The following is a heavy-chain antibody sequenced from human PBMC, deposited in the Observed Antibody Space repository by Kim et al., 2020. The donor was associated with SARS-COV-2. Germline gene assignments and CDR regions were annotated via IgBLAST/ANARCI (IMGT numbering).Heavy chain of an antibody. D-gene: IGHD3-3*01. CDR2: INPNSGGT. CDR3: ARDRVLRFLEWLRHHGMDV. CDR1: GYTFTGYY. Sequence: ASVKVSCKASGYTFTGYYMHWVRQAPGQGLEWMGWINPNSGGTNYAQKFQGRVTMTRDTSISTAYMELSRLRSDDTAVYYCARDRVLRFLEWLRHHGMDVWGQGTTVTVSS. J-gene: IGHJ6*02. V-gene: IGHV1-2*02.